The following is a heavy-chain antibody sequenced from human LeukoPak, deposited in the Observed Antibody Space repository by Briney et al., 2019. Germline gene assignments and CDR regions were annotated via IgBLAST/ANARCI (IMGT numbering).Heavy chain of an antibody. CDR1: GGSVSSRPHF. V-gene: IGHV4-39*02. D-gene: IGHD3-9*01. Sequence: SETLSLTCTVSGGSVSSRPHFGAWIRQTPGKGLEWIGTTYYTGSTNYNPSLKSRVTISVDVSTDTFSLNLGSVTAADTAVYYCARLLGGYFAGDAFDVWGQGTMVTVSS. J-gene: IGHJ3*01. CDR2: TYYTGST. CDR3: ARLLGGYFAGDAFDV.